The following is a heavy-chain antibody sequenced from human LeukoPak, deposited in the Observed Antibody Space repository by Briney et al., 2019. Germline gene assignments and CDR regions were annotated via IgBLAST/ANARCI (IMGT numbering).Heavy chain of an antibody. J-gene: IGHJ5*02. CDR1: GCSFNDYY. Sequence: TSETLSLTCAVYGCSFNDYYWNWARQPPGKGLEWVGEINARGDTNYNPSLKSRVTISVDSSKNQFSLTLTSMIAADTAIYYCARGQVPAARGYNWFDPWGQGTLVTVSS. CDR2: INARGDT. D-gene: IGHD2-2*01. CDR3: ARGQVPAARGYNWFDP. V-gene: IGHV4-34*01.